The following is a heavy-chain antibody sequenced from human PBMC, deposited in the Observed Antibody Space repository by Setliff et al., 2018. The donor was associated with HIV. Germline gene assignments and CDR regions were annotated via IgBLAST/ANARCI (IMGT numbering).Heavy chain of an antibody. CDR1: GFTLSDHW. CDR2: TNNDGSIT. V-gene: IGHV3-74*01. D-gene: IGHD1-1*01. Sequence: PGGSLRLSCAASGFTLSDHWMHCVRQVPGKGLVWVSRTNNDGSITNYADFVKGRFTMSRDSAKKSLYLEMNSLRAEDTAVYYCARDSDSTAIYWYFDLWGRGTLVTVSS. J-gene: IGHJ2*01. CDR3: ARDSDSTAIYWYFDL.